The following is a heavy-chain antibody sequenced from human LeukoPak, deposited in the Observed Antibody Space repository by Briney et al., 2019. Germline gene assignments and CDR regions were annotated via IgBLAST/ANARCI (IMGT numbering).Heavy chain of an antibody. CDR1: GFTVNRSY. CDR2: IYSGGAT. J-gene: IGHJ4*02. Sequence: GGSLRLSCAASGFTVNRSYMSWVRQAPGGGLEWVSVIYSGGATYYSDSVKGRFTISRDNSKNTLYLQMNSLRADDTAVYYCAKKGYTSAWDYFDYWGQGTLVTVSS. CDR3: AKKGYTSAWDYFDY. V-gene: IGHV3-66*01. D-gene: IGHD6-19*01.